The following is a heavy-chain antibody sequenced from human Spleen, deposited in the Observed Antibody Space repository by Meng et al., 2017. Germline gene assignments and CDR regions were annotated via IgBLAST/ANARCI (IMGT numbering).Heavy chain of an antibody. V-gene: IGHV4-31*01. J-gene: IGHJ5*02. D-gene: IGHD3-9*01. Sequence: QESGPGLGKPSQTLSLTCTVSGGSISSGGYYWSWIRQHPGKGLEWIGYIYYSGSTYYNPSLKSLVTISVDTSKNQFSLKLSSVTAADTAVYYCARSAYAINNWFDPWGQGTLVTVSS. CDR1: GGSISSGGYY. CDR3: ARSAYAINNWFDP. CDR2: IYYSGST.